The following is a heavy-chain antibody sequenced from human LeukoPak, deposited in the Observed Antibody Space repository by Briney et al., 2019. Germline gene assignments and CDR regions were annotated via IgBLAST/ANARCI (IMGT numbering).Heavy chain of an antibody. J-gene: IGHJ4*02. V-gene: IGHV3-30*02. D-gene: IGHD3-22*01. Sequence: PGGSLRLSCAASGFTFSSYGMHWVRQAPGKGLEWVAFIRYDGSNKYYADSVKGRFTISRDNSKNTLYLQMNSLRAEDTAVYYCARGPRISSGYYPYYFDYWGQGTLVTVSS. CDR2: IRYDGSNK. CDR3: ARGPRISSGYYPYYFDY. CDR1: GFTFSSYG.